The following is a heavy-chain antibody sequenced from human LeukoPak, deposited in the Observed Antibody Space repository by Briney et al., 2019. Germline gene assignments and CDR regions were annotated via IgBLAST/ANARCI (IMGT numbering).Heavy chain of an antibody. CDR1: GFTFSSYS. D-gene: IGHD5-12*01. CDR2: ISGSSSYI. Sequence: GGSLRLSCAGSGFTFSSYSMNWVRQAPGKGLEWVSSISGSSSYIYYADSVKGRFTIPRDNAKNSLYLQMNSLRAEDTAVYYCARDRNSGYDSSFDYWGQGTLVTVSS. J-gene: IGHJ4*02. V-gene: IGHV3-21*01. CDR3: ARDRNSGYDSSFDY.